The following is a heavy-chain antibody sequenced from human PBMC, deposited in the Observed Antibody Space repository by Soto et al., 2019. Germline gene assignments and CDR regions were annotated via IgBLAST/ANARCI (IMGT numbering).Heavy chain of an antibody. CDR2: IIPIFGTA. CDR1: GGTFSSYA. J-gene: IGHJ4*02. D-gene: IGHD2-21*02. Sequence: SVKVSCKASGGTFSSYAISWVRQAPGQGLEWMGGIIPIFGTANYAQKFQGRVTITADESTSTAYMELSSLRSEDTAVYYCASPAYCGGDCYLNFDYWGQGTLVTVS. V-gene: IGHV1-69*13. CDR3: ASPAYCGGDCYLNFDY.